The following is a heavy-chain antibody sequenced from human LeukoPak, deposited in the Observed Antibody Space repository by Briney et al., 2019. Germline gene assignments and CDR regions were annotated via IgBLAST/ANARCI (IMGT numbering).Heavy chain of an antibody. CDR3: ARVNDILTGWSYYFDY. CDR2: IYYSGST. CDR1: GGSISSSSYY. J-gene: IGHJ4*02. Sequence: SETLSLTCTVSGGSISSSSYYWGWIRQPPGKGLEWIGSIYYSGSTYYNPSLKSRVTISVDTSKNQFSLKLSSVTAADTAVYYCARVNDILTGWSYYFDYWGQGTLVTVSS. V-gene: IGHV4-39*07. D-gene: IGHD3-9*01.